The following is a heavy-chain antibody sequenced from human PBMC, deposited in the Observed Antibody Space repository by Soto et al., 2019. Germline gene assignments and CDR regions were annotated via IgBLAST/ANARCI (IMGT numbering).Heavy chain of an antibody. D-gene: IGHD6-19*01. Sequence: QVQLVQSRAEGQKPAASVKVSCKASGYTFTSYGISWVRQAPGQGLAWMGWISAYNGNTNYAQKLQGRVTMTTDTSTSTAYMELRSLRSDDTAVYYCARGSGYSSGWGYFDYWGQGTLVTVSS. CDR3: ARGSGYSSGWGYFDY. CDR1: GYTFTSYG. J-gene: IGHJ4*02. V-gene: IGHV1-18*01. CDR2: ISAYNGNT.